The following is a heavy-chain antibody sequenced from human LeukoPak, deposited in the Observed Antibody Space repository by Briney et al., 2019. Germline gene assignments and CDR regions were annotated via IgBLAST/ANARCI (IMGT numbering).Heavy chain of an antibody. D-gene: IGHD2-21*02. J-gene: IGHJ6*02. V-gene: IGHV3-30*18. CDR2: ISYDGSNK. CDR1: GFTFSRYG. Sequence: GWSLRLSCAASGFTFSRYGMHWVRQAPGKGLEGVAVISYDGSNKYYADSVKGRFTISRDNSKNTLYLQMNSLGAEDTAVYYCAKGGAYCGGDCYLYGMDVWGQGTTVTVSS. CDR3: AKGGAYCGGDCYLYGMDV.